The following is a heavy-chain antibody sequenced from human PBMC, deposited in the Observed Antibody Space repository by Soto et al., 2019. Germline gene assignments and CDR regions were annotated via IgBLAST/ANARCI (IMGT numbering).Heavy chain of an antibody. CDR3: ARGAAGNAYY. CDR2: ISISSTNI. J-gene: IGHJ4*02. V-gene: IGHV3-48*01. Sequence: PGGSLRLSCAASGFTFSSYGMNWVGQAPGKGLEWVSYISISSTNIHYADSVKGRFTISRDNAKNSLYLQMNGLGAEDTAVYYCARGAAGNAYYWGQGILVTVSS. CDR1: GFTFSSYG. D-gene: IGHD6-13*01.